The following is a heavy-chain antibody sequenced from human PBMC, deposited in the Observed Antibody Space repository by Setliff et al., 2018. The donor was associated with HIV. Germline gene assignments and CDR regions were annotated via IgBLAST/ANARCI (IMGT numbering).Heavy chain of an antibody. Sequence: PSETLSLTCAVSGFSISTNYYWGWIRQPPGKGLDWIGSIYHSGSTYYNPSLKSRVTISVDTSKNQFSLKLSSVTAADTAVYYCARQYADPESGILDAFDIWGQGTMVT. CDR3: ARQYADPESGILDAFDI. CDR1: GFSISTNYY. V-gene: IGHV4-38-2*01. CDR2: IYHSGST. J-gene: IGHJ3*02. D-gene: IGHD1-26*01.